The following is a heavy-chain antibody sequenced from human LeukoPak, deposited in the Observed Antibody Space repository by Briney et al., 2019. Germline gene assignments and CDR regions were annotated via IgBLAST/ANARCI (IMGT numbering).Heavy chain of an antibody. V-gene: IGHV1-2*02. CDR2: INPNSGGT. J-gene: IGHJ1*01. CDR1: GYTFTSYD. Sequence: ASVKVSCKASGYTFTSYDINWVRQAPGQGLEWMGWINPNSGGTNYAQKFQGRVTMTRDTSISTAYMELSRLRSDDTAVYYCARVHYGSGSYYEHWGQGTLVTVSS. D-gene: IGHD3-10*01. CDR3: ARVHYGSGSYYEH.